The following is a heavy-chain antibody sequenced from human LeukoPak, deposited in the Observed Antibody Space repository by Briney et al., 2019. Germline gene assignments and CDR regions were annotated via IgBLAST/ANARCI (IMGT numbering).Heavy chain of an antibody. Sequence: GSLRLSCAASGFSFSNYWMSWVRQAPGKGLEWVSAISGGGGNTYYADSVKGRFTISRDNSKNTLYLQMNSLRAEDTAVYYCGKNRYSGSLSPFDIWGQGTMVTVSS. D-gene: IGHD1-26*01. CDR2: ISGGGGNT. CDR1: GFSFSNYW. V-gene: IGHV3-23*01. CDR3: GKNRYSGSLSPFDI. J-gene: IGHJ3*02.